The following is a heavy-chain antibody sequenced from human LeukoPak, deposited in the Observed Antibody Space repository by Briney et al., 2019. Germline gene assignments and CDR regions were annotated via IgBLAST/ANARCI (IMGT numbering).Heavy chain of an antibody. J-gene: IGHJ5*02. CDR3: ATGMVRGVYGWFDP. Sequence: ASVKVSCKVSGYTLTELSMHWVRQAPGKGLEWMGGFDPEDGETIYAQKFQGRVTMTKDTSTDTAYMELSSLRSEDTAVYYCATGMVRGVYGWFDPWGQGTLVTVSS. V-gene: IGHV1-24*01. CDR1: GYTLTELS. D-gene: IGHD3-10*01. CDR2: FDPEDGET.